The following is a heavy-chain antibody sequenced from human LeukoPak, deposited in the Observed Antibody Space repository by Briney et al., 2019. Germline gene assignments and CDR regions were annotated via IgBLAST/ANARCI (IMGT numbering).Heavy chain of an antibody. Sequence: PGGSLRLSCAASGFTVSNNYMSWVRQAPGKGLEWVSLIYSGGSTYYADPVKGRFTISRDNSKNTLYLQMNSLRAEDTAVYYCAKEGVRNIVVADIPFDYWGQGTLVTVSS. J-gene: IGHJ4*02. CDR1: GFTVSNNY. CDR2: IYSGGST. V-gene: IGHV3-53*01. CDR3: AKEGVRNIVVADIPFDY. D-gene: IGHD6-19*01.